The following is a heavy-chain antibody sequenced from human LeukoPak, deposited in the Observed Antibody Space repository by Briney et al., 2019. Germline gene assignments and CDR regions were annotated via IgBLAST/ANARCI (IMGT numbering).Heavy chain of an antibody. CDR3: ASRNFGVVTD. J-gene: IGHJ4*02. CDR2: IDRSETT. D-gene: IGHD3-3*01. V-gene: IGHV4-34*01. Sequence: SETLSLTCNVSGGSFSGYYWSWIRQPPGKGLEWIGEIDRSETTTYIASLKSRVTISIDTSKNQLSLKMISVTAADTAVYYCASRNFGVVTDWGQGTLVTVSS. CDR1: GGSFSGYY.